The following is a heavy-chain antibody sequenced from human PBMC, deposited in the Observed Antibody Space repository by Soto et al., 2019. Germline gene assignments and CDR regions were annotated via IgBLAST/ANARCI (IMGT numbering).Heavy chain of an antibody. J-gene: IGHJ3*02. Sequence: QVQLVESGGGVVQPGRSLRLSCAASGFTFSNYGMHWVRQAPGKGLEWLAVILNDGGDQNYGDSVKGRFTISRDNSKNTLYLQINSLRVEDTVVYYCARDDDRPDNGLDMWGQGTMVTVSS. CDR2: ILNDGGDQ. CDR3: ARDDDRPDNGLDM. D-gene: IGHD2-8*01. CDR1: GFTFSNYG. V-gene: IGHV3-30*19.